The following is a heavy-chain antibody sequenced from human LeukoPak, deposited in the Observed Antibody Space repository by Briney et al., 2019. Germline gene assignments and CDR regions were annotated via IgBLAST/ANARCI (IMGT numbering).Heavy chain of an antibody. CDR2: ISAYKGDT. CDR3: ARRDTGYCSSTSCHRGPRYYYYGMDV. CDR1: GYTFTNYG. V-gene: IGHV1-18*01. D-gene: IGHD2-2*01. J-gene: IGHJ6*02. Sequence: GASVKVSCKTSGYTFTNYGIAWVRQAPGQGLEWMGWISAYKGDTKYAQKFQGRVTMSTDTSTTTAYMELRSLRSDDTAVYYCARRDTGYCSSTSCHRGPRYYYYGMDVWGQGTTVTVSS.